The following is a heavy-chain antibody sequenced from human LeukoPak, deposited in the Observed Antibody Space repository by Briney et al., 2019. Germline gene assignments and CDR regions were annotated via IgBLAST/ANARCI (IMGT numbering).Heavy chain of an antibody. V-gene: IGHV7-4-1*02. CDR3: ARRYYDFLSDLYGMDV. CDR2: INTNTGNP. D-gene: IGHD3-3*01. CDR1: GYSFTSYA. Sequence: GASVKVSCKSSGYSFTSYAMNWVRQAPGQGLEWVGWINTNTGNPTYAQGFTGRFVFSLDTSVSTAYLQISSLKAEDTAMYYCARRYYDFLSDLYGMDVWGQGTTVTVSS. J-gene: IGHJ6*02.